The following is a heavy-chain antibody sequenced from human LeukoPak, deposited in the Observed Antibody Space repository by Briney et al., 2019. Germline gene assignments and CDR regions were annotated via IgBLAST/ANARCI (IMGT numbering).Heavy chain of an antibody. V-gene: IGHV1-69*06. D-gene: IGHD5-12*01. J-gene: IGHJ5*02. Sequence: SVKVSCKASGGTFSTYALTWVRQAPGQGLEWMGGIIPIFGTPNYAQKFQGRVTMTADKSTSTAYMELSSLRSEDTAVYYCARTTRRVDRALATDRFDPWGQGTLVTVSS. CDR3: ARTTRRVDRALATDRFDP. CDR1: GGTFSTYA. CDR2: IIPIFGTP.